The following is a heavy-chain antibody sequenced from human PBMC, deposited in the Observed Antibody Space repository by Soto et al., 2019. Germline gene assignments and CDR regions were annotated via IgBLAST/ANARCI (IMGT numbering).Heavy chain of an antibody. CDR2: ISSSGGGT. D-gene: IGHD3-22*01. CDR1: GFTLSSDA. V-gene: IGHV3-23*01. Sequence: EVQLLESGGGLVQPGGSLRLSCAASGFTLSSDAMSWVRQAPGKGLEWVSLISSSGGGTYYADSVNGLFTISRDSSRNMLYLQMNSLRPEDTATYYCAARSSGYPYWGQGTLVTVSS. CDR3: AARSSGYPY. J-gene: IGHJ4*02.